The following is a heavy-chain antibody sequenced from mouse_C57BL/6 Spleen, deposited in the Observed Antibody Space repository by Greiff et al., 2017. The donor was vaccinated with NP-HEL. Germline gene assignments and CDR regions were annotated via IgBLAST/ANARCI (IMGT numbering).Heavy chain of an antibody. Sequence: EVQGVESGGGLVQPGGSLSLSCAASGFTFTDYYMSWVRQPPGKALEWLGFIRNKANGYTTEYSASVKGRFTISRDNSQSILYLQMNALRAEDSATYYCARWGYGNYWYFDVWGTGTTVTVSS. V-gene: IGHV7-3*01. CDR1: GFTFTDYY. J-gene: IGHJ1*03. CDR2: IRNKANGYTT. D-gene: IGHD2-1*01. CDR3: ARWGYGNYWYFDV.